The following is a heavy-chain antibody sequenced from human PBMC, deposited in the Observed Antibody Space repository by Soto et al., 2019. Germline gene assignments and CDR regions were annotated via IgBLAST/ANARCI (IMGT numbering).Heavy chain of an antibody. Sequence: TLVNPAQSLTQTCTSPGFPYSTRRECVGWIRQPPGKALEWLALIYWDDDKRYSPSLKSRPPITKDTPKNQLALTMPNMDPLDTPTYYCAHPQAYIAATIDYSEYWGQGTLDTVSS. D-gene: IGHD5-12*01. J-gene: IGHJ4*02. CDR3: AHPQAYIAATIDYSEY. V-gene: IGHV2-5*02. CDR2: IYWDDDK. CDR1: GFPYSTRREC.